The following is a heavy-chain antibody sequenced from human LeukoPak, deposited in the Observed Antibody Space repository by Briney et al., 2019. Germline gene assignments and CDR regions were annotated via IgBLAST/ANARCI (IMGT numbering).Heavy chain of an antibody. V-gene: IGHV1-24*01. D-gene: IGHD2-2*01. Sequence: VASVKVSCEVSGYTLTELSMHWVRQAPGKGLEWMGGFDPEDGETIYAQKFQGRATMTEDTSTDTAYMELSSLRSEDTAVYYCAVFEYQLLLTGPDAFDIWGQGTMVTVSS. CDR2: FDPEDGET. CDR1: GYTLTELS. CDR3: AVFEYQLLLTGPDAFDI. J-gene: IGHJ3*02.